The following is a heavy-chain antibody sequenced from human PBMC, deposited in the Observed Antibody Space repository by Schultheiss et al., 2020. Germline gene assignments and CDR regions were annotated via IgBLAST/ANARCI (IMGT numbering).Heavy chain of an antibody. D-gene: IGHD2-8*02. CDR1: GGSISSYY. CDR2: INHSGST. V-gene: IGHV4-34*01. Sequence: SETLSLTCTVSGGSISSYYWSWIRQPPGKGLEWIGEINHSGSTNYNPSLKSRVTISVDTSKNQFSLKLSSVTAADTAVYYCARHFKGRYCTGGVCFYFDYWGQGTLVTVSS. J-gene: IGHJ4*02. CDR3: ARHFKGRYCTGGVCFYFDY.